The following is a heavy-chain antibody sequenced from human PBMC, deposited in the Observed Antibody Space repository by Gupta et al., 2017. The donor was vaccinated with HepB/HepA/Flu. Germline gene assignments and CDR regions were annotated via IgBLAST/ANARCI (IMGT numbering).Heavy chain of an antibody. J-gene: IGHJ3*02. V-gene: IGHV4-4*07. D-gene: IGHD3-3*01. CDR3: SRESFNFWSGFYTMAFNI. CDR2: ISATGST. CDR1: GDSLSNYY. Sequence: VQLQESGPGLVRPSETLSLTCTVSGDSLSNYYWSWIRQPAGKGLEWIGRISATGSTNYNPSLKSRVTLSMDTSKNQFSLNLSAVTAADTAIYYCSRESFNFWSGFYTMAFNIWGQGTMVTVSS.